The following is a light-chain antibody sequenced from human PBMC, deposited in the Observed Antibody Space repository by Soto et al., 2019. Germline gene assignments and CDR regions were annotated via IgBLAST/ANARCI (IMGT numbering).Light chain of an antibody. CDR2: DSS. CDR3: QQYNSWPPRYT. J-gene: IGKJ2*01. Sequence: DIVLTPSPATLSVSPGESATLSCRASQRVSRALAWYQHVPGQAPRLLIYDSSTRAPGVPARFSGSGPGTRFTLTISSLQSEDFAVYYCQQYNSWPPRYTFGPGTKLQI. V-gene: IGKV3-15*01. CDR1: QRVSRA.